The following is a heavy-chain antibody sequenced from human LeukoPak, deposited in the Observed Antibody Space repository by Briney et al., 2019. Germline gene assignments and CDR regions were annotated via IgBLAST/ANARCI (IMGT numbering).Heavy chain of an antibody. J-gene: IGHJ3*02. D-gene: IGHD2-21*02. V-gene: IGHV3-21*01. Sequence: GGSLRLSCAASGFTFSSYSMNWVRQAPGKGLEWVSSISSSSSYIYYADSVKGRFTISRDNAKNSLYLQMNSLRAEDTAVYYCARDGGIVVVTVGAFDISGQGTMVTVSS. CDR1: GFTFSSYS. CDR2: ISSSSSYI. CDR3: ARDGGIVVVTVGAFDI.